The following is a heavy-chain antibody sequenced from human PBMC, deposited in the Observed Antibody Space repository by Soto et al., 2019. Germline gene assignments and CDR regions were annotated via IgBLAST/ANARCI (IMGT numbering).Heavy chain of an antibody. D-gene: IGHD1-26*01. CDR3: ASGTEGSPSWDV. Sequence: QVQLQESGPGLVKPSQTLSLTCTVSGGSISSGGYYWSWIRQHPGKGLEWIGYIYYSGSTYYNPALKSRVTISVDTSKNQFSLKLSSVTAAETAVYYCASGTEGSPSWDVWGQGTTVTVSS. J-gene: IGHJ6*02. CDR1: GGSISSGGYY. CDR2: IYYSGST. V-gene: IGHV4-31*03.